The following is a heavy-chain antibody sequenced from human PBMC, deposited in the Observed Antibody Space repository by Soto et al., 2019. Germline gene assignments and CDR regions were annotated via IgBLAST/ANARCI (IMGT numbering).Heavy chain of an antibody. J-gene: IGHJ6*02. D-gene: IGHD3-22*01. Sequence: KAGGSLRLSCAASGFTFSDYYMSWIRQAPGKGLEWVSYISSSGSTIYYADSVKGRFTISRDNAKNSLYLQMNSLRAEDTAVYYCARDHYDSSGKRDYYYGMDVWGQGTTVTVSS. V-gene: IGHV3-11*01. CDR2: ISSSGSTI. CDR1: GFTFSDYY. CDR3: ARDHYDSSGKRDYYYGMDV.